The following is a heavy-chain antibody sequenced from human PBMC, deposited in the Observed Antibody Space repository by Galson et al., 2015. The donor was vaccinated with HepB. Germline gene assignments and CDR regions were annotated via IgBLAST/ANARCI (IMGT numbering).Heavy chain of an antibody. CDR2: ISGSGQST. Sequence: SLRLSCAASGFTFGRYSMSWVRQAPGKGLEWVSAISGSGQSTYYADSVQGRFTISRDNSKNTLYLQMNSLRVDDTAVYYCAKDSGMQYNYGFLDAFDIWGQGTMVTVSS. J-gene: IGHJ3*02. V-gene: IGHV3-23*01. CDR3: AKDSGMQYNYGFLDAFDI. CDR1: GFTFGRYS. D-gene: IGHD5-18*01.